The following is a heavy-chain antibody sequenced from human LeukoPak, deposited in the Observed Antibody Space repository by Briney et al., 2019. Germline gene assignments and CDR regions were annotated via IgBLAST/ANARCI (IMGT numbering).Heavy chain of an antibody. J-gene: IGHJ4*02. CDR1: GYTLTDYY. CDR3: ARTYYYGSGTYYGDY. Sequence: GASVKVSCKASGYTLTDYYVHWVRQAPGQGLEWMGLINPNSGDTNYAQKFQGRVTMTSDTSISTAYMELSRLRSDDTAVFYCARTYYYGSGTYYGDYWGQGTLVTVSS. D-gene: IGHD3-10*01. CDR2: INPNSGDT. V-gene: IGHV1-2*02.